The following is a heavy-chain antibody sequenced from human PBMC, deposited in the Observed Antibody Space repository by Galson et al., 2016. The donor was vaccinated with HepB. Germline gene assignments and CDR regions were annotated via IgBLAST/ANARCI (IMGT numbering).Heavy chain of an antibody. J-gene: IGHJ4*02. V-gene: IGHV1-46*01. CDR3: ASGSIAAETDY. Sequence: SVKVSCKASGYTFTTYHMHWVRQAPGQGLEWMGIINPSGGSTSYAQKFQGRVTMTRDTSTSTVYMELSSLRFEDTAVYYCASGSIAAETDYWGQGTLVTVSS. CDR1: GYTFTTYH. D-gene: IGHD6-13*01. CDR2: INPSGGST.